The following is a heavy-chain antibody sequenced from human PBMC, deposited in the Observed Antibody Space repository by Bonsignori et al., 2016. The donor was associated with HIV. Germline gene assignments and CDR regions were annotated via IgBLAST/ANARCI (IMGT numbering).Heavy chain of an antibody. V-gene: IGHV4-39*07. CDR1: GGSISSSSYY. CDR3: AREGLAAAGNCWFDP. J-gene: IGHJ5*02. D-gene: IGHD6-13*01. Sequence: GSLRLSCTVSGGSISSSSYYWGWIRQPPGKGLEWIGSIYYSGSTYYNPSLKSRVTISVDTSKNQFSLKLSSVTAADTAVYYCAREGLAAAGNCWFDPWGQGTLVTVSS. CDR2: IYYSGST.